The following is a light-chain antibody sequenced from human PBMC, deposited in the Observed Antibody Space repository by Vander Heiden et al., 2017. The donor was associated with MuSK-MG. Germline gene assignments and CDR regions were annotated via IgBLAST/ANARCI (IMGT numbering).Light chain of an antibody. Sequence: DIVLTPSPGTLSLFPGERATLSCRTSQSISSSYLAWYQQKPGQAPRLLIYGASSRATGIPDRFSGSGSGTDFALTISRLEPEDFAVYYCQQYGSSFYTFGQGTKLEIK. CDR2: GAS. CDR3: QQYGSSFYT. CDR1: QSISSSY. J-gene: IGKJ2*01. V-gene: IGKV3-20*01.